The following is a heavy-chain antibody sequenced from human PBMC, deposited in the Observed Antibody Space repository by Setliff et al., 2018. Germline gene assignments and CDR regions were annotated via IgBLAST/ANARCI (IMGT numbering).Heavy chain of an antibody. J-gene: IGHJ6*03. CDR3: ARNGDVDTGYLGYYYYYYMDV. CDR1: GFTFSSYT. Sequence: GSLRLSCAASGFTFSSYTMNWVRQAPGKGLEWVSYISSSSRTKYYADSVKGRFPIPRDNAKNSLYLQMNSLRAEDTAVYYCARNGDVDTGYLGYYYYYYMDVWGKGTTVTVSS. D-gene: IGHD5-18*01. V-gene: IGHV3-48*01. CDR2: ISSSSRTK.